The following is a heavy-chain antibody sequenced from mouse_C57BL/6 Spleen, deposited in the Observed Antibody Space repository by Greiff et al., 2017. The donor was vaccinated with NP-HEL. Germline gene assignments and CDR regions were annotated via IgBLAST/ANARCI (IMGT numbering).Heavy chain of an antibody. V-gene: IGHV1-18*01. CDR2: INPNNGGT. D-gene: IGHD1-1*01. J-gene: IGHJ2*01. Sequence: VQLQQSGPELVKPGASVKIPCKASGYTFTDYNMDWVKQSHGKSLEWIGDINPNNGGTIYNQKFKGKATLTVDKSSSTAYMELRSLTSEDTAVYYCARRHYAFSYFDYWGQGTTLTVSS. CDR1: GYTFTDYN. CDR3: ARRHYAFSYFDY.